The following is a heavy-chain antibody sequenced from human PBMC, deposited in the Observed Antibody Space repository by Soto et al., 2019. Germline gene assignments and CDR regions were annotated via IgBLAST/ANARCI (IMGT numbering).Heavy chain of an antibody. D-gene: IGHD1-7*01. V-gene: IGHV3-33*01. CDR3: DRGNWKYGDFDY. CDR1: GFSFSSSG. Sequence: QVQLVESGGGVVQPGRSLRLSCVASGFSFSSSGMHWVRQAPGKGLQWVAVIWHDGGNKYNADSVKGRFSISRDNSKNTIYLQLNSLRVEDTAVDYCDRGNWKYGDFDYWGQGTLVTVSS. CDR2: IWHDGGNK. J-gene: IGHJ4*02.